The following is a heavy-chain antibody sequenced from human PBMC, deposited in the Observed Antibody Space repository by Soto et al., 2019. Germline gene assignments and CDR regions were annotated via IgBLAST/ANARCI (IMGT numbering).Heavy chain of an antibody. CDR2: ISGSSTYI. V-gene: IGHV3-21*01. J-gene: IGHJ5*02. CDR1: GFTFSNYK. D-gene: IGHD1-1*01. CDR3: AREELPPGTSFNSWFDP. Sequence: GGSLRLSCVGSGFTFSNYKMNWVRQAPGQGLEWVSSISGSSTYIYYADSVRGRFTIARDNAKNSVHLQMNSLRVEDTAVYFCAREELPPGTSFNSWFDPWGQGTLVTVSS.